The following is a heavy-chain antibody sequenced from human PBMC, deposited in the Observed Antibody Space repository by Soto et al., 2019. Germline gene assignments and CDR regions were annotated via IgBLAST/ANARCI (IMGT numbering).Heavy chain of an antibody. D-gene: IGHD6-13*01. V-gene: IGHV1-69*13. CDR2: IIPIFGTA. CDR1: GGTFSSYA. CDR3: ARDLNPVAAAGTGDY. J-gene: IGHJ4*02. Sequence: ASVKVSCKASGGTFSSYAISWVRQAPGQGLEWMGGIIPIFGTANYAQKFQGRVTITADESTSTAYMELSSLRSEDTAVYYCARDLNPVAAAGTGDYWGQGTLVTVSS.